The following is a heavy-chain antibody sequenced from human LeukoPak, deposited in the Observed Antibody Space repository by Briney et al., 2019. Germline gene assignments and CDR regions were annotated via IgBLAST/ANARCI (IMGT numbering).Heavy chain of an antibody. CDR2: ISHGGSA. D-gene: IGHD5-12*01. Sequence: SETLSLTCAVYGGSFNGYYWSWIRQSPGKGLEWIGEISHGGSANYNPSLESRVTISIDASKSQFSLKMTSLTAADTAVYYCAGYSGSPHYFDYWGQGTLVTVSS. CDR3: AGYSGSPHYFDY. CDR1: GGSFNGYY. V-gene: IGHV4-34*01. J-gene: IGHJ4*02.